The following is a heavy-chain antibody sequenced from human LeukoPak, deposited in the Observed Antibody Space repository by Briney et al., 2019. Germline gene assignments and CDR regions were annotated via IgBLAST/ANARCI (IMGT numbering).Heavy chain of an antibody. Sequence: GGSLRLSCAASGFTFSGYAMYWVRQPPGKGLEWVSSIEASGGATYYADSVKGRFTISRDNSKNTFYLQMNSLRAEDTALYYCAKGSGSGWYGWFAPWGQGTLVTVSS. J-gene: IGHJ5*02. CDR1: GFTFSGYA. CDR2: IEASGGAT. D-gene: IGHD6-19*01. V-gene: IGHV3-23*01. CDR3: AKGSGSGWYGWFAP.